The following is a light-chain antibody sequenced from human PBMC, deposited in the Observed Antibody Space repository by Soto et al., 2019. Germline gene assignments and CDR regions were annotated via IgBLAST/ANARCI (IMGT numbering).Light chain of an antibody. CDR2: GAS. CDR3: QQYNNWPMWT. V-gene: IGKV3-15*01. Sequence: EILMTQSPATLSVSPGERATLSCGASQSITRNLAWYQQSPGQAPRLLIYGASTRATGIPARFSGSGSGTEFILTINSLQYEDFAVYYCQQYNNWPMWTFGQGTKVDIK. J-gene: IGKJ1*01. CDR1: QSITRN.